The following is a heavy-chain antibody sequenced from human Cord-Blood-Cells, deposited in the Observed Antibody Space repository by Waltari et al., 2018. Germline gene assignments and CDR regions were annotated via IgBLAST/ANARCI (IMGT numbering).Heavy chain of an antibody. CDR3: ARKSIAAAGTHYYYYGMDV. J-gene: IGHJ6*02. D-gene: IGHD6-13*01. CDR2: INPIFGKA. V-gene: IGHV1-69*06. CDR1: GGTFSSYA. Sequence: QVQLVQSGAEVKKPGSSVKVSCMASGGTFSSYAISWVRQAPGQGLEWMGGINPIFGKANYAQKFQGRVTITADKSTSTAYMELSSLRSEDTAVYYCARKSIAAAGTHYYYYGMDVWGQGTTVTVSS.